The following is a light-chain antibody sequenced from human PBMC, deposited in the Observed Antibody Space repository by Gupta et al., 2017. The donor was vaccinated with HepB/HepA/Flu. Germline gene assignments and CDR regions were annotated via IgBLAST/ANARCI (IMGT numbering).Light chain of an antibody. J-gene: IGKJ1*01. V-gene: IGKV1-5*03. CDR2: KAS. Sequence: DIQMTQSPSTLSASVGDRVTITCRASQSISSWLAWYQQKPGKAPKLLIYKASSLESGVPSRFSGSGSGTEFTLTISSLQPDDFATYYCQQYKSDSGTCGQGTKVEIK. CDR1: QSISSW. CDR3: QQYKSDSGT.